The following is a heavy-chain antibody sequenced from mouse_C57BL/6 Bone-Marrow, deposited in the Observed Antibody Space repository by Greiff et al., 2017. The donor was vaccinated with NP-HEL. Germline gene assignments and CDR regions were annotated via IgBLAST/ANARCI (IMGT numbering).Heavy chain of an antibody. V-gene: IGHV1-85*01. D-gene: IGHD1-1*01. CDR3: FYGSSSL. CDR1: GYTFTSYD. J-gene: IGHJ2*01. CDR2: VYPRDGST. Sequence: QVQLKQSGPELVKPGASVKLSCKASGYTFTSYDINWVKQRPGQGLEWIGWVYPRDGSTKYNEKFKGKAPLTVDTSSSTAYMELHSLTSEDSAVYFCFYGSSSLGGQGTTLTVSS.